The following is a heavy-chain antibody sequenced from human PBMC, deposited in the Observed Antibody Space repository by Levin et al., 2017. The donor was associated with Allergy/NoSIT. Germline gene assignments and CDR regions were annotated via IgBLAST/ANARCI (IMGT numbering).Heavy chain of an antibody. V-gene: IGHV1-18*01. Sequence: GESLKISCKASGYTFTSYGISWVRQAPGQGLEWMGWISAYNGNTNYAQKLQGRVTMTTDTSTSTAYMELRSLRSDDTAVYYCARGHSSGFSAYWGQGTLVTVSS. J-gene: IGHJ4*02. CDR2: ISAYNGNT. CDR3: ARGHSSGFSAY. D-gene: IGHD6-19*01. CDR1: GYTFTSYG.